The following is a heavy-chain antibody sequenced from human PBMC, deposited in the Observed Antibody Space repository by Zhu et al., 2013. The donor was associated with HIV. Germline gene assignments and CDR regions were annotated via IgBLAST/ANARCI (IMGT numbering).Heavy chain of an antibody. CDR2: IIPLFNTA. J-gene: IGHJ1*01. D-gene: IGHD3-22*01. V-gene: IGHV1-69*06. Sequence: QVQLLQSGAEVKKPGSSVKVSCKASGGTFSSYAISWVRQAPGQGLEWLGGIIPLFNTANYARKFQGRVTITADKSTSTVYMELSSLKSEDTAIYYCARGKPPMIVASWPTSAKWGQGTLVTVSS. CDR3: ARGKPPMIVASWPTSAK. CDR1: GGTFSSYA.